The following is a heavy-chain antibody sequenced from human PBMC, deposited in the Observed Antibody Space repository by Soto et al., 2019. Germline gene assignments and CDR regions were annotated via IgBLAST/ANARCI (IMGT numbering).Heavy chain of an antibody. CDR3: ARVEGTVTYDY. V-gene: IGHV1-69*02. J-gene: IGHJ4*02. Sequence: QVHLVQSGAEVRKPGSSVKVSCKASGGTSSTYTISWVRRAPGQGLEWMGRIIAVLGITNYAQSFQGRVTITADKSTSTAYMELSSLRSEDTAVYYCARVEGTVTYDYWGQGTLVTVSS. CDR1: GGTSSTYT. CDR2: IIAVLGIT. D-gene: IGHD4-17*01.